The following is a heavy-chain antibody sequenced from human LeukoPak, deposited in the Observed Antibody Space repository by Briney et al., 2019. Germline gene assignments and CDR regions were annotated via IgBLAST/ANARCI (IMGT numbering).Heavy chain of an antibody. CDR3: ARHQGWDAFDI. CDR2: MCYSGST. Sequence: SETLSLTCTVSGGSISSYYWTWIRQPPGKELEWIGSMCYSGSTYYNPSLKSRVTISVDTSKNQFSLKLSSGTGADTAVYYCARHQGWDAFDICGQGTMVTVTS. V-gene: IGHV4-59*05. CDR1: GGSISSYY. J-gene: IGHJ3*02.